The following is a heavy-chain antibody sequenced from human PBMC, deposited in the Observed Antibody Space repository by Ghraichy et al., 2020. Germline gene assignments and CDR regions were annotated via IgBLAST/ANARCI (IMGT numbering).Heavy chain of an antibody. Sequence: SLNISCAVSGGAISSSAYSWTWVRQPPEKGLEWIAYVYYDGSTYYNPSLKSRVTISLDNSKNQFSLELTSVTAAGPAVYYCARALNYVGFDYWGQGTLVTVSS. D-gene: IGHD1-7*01. J-gene: IGHJ4*02. V-gene: IGHV4-30-2*01. CDR2: VYYDGST. CDR1: GGAISSSAYS. CDR3: ARALNYVGFDY.